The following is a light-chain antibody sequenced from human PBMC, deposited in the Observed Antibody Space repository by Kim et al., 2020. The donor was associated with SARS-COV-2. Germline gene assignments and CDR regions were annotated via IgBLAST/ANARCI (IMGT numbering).Light chain of an antibody. Sequence: DIQMTQSPSTLSASVGDRVTITCRVSQSISSWLAWYQQKPGKAPKLLIYRTSYLESGVPSRFSGSGSGTDFTLTISSLQPDDFATYYCQQYNSYSRTFGQGTKLEI. CDR1: QSISSW. CDR3: QQYNSYSRT. V-gene: IGKV1-5*03. J-gene: IGKJ2*01. CDR2: RTS.